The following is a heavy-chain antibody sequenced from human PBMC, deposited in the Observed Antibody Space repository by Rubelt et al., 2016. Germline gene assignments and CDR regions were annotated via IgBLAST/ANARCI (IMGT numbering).Heavy chain of an antibody. CDR2: IYHSGST. D-gene: IGHD2-2*01. CDR3: ARDPLASSTSYLPDY. CDR1: GYSISSGYY. Sequence: VQLQESGPGLVKPSETLSLTCPVSGYSISSGYYWGWIRQPPGKGLEWIGSIYHSGSTSSNPSLTSRVTISVDPSKNQFSLKLSSVTAADTAVYYCARDPLASSTSYLPDYWGQGTLVTVSS. J-gene: IGHJ4*02. V-gene: IGHV4-38-2*02.